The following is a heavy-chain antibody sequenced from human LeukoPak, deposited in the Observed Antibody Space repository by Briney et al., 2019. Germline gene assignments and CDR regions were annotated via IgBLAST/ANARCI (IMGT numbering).Heavy chain of an antibody. Sequence: GGSLRLSCAASGFTFSSYAMSWVRQTPGKGLEWVSAVSGGGGSTYYAGSVKGRVTISRDNSKNTLYLQMNSVRAEDTAVYYCAKGGGFYYDSSGGRSFWDYWGQGTLVTVSS. D-gene: IGHD3-22*01. CDR3: AKGGGFYYDSSGGRSFWDY. CDR2: VSGGGGST. J-gene: IGHJ4*02. CDR1: GFTFSSYA. V-gene: IGHV3-23*01.